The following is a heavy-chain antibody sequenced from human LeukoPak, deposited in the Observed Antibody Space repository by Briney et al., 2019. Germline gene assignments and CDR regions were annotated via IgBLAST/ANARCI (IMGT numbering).Heavy chain of an antibody. D-gene: IGHD3-16*02. J-gene: IGHJ6*03. V-gene: IGHV3-66*01. Sequence: GGSLRLSCAASGFTVSSNYMSWVRQAPGKGLEWVSVIYSGGSTYYADSVKGRFTISRDNSKNTLYLQMNSLRAEDTAVYYCARDSFDYVWRTYQAYYYYMDVWGKGTTVTVSS. CDR3: ARDSFDYVWRTYQAYYYYMDV. CDR1: GFTVSSNY. CDR2: IYSGGST.